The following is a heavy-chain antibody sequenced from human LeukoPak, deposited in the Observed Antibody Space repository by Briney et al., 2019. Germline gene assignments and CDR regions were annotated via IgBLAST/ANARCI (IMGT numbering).Heavy chain of an antibody. CDR3: ARGHLTVVRGVINRYNWFDP. V-gene: IGHV1-8*01. CDR2: MNPNSGNT. D-gene: IGHD3-10*01. J-gene: IGHJ5*02. Sequence: GSSVKVSCKASGYTFTSFDINWVRQATGQGLEWMGWMNPNSGNTGYAQKFHGRLTMTRNTSISSAYMELSSLTSEDTALYYCARGHLTVVRGVINRYNWFDPWGQGTQVTVSS. CDR1: GYTFTSFD.